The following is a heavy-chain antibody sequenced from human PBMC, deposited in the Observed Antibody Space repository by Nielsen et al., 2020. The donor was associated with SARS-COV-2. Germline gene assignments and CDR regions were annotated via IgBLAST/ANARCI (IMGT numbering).Heavy chain of an antibody. V-gene: IGHV3-30*04. CDR1: GFTFSSYA. CDR2: ISYDGSNK. Sequence: GGSLRLSCAASGFTFSSYAMHWVRQAPGKGLEWVAVISYDGSNKYYADSVKGRFTISRDNSKNTLYLQMNSLRAEDTALYHCARLRDAYGDYGRQGWLDPWGQGTLVTVSS. CDR3: ARLRDAYGDYGRQGWLDP. D-gene: IGHD4-17*01. J-gene: IGHJ5*02.